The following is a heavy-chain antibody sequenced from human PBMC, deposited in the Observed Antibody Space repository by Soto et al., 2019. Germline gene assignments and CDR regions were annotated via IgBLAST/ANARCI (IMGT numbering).Heavy chain of an antibody. CDR1: GGSISYEYYH. D-gene: IGHD2-21*02. CDR2: IHYSGSI. J-gene: IGHJ6*02. Sequence: QVQLQQSGPGLVKPSQTLSLTCTVSGGSISYEYYHGTWIRQSPGQGLEWIGYIHYSGSIIYNPSLKSRVTISVDTSKNQFSLQLSSVTAADTAVYFCAREDDGGDRDYYGLDVWGQGTTVTVSS. V-gene: IGHV4-30-4*08. CDR3: AREDDGGDRDYYGLDV.